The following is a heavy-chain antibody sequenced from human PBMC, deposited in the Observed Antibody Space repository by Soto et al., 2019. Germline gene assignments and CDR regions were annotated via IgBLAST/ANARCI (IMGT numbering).Heavy chain of an antibody. CDR2: ISSSSSYI. Sequence: EVQLVESGGGLVKPGGSLRLSCAASGFTFSSYSMNWVRQAPGKGLEWVSSISSSSSYIYYADSVKGRFTISRDNAKNSLYLQMNSLRAEDTAVYYCARVVADIVVVPAADYDILTGYYTDYWGQGTLVTVSS. J-gene: IGHJ4*02. V-gene: IGHV3-21*01. CDR1: GFTFSSYS. CDR3: ARVVADIVVVPAADYDILTGYYTDY. D-gene: IGHD3-9*01.